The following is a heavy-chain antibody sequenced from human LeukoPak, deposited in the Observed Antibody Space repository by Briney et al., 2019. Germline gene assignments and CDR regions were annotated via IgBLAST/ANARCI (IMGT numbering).Heavy chain of an antibody. Sequence: SETLSLTCSIYNGSVNSNSDYWGWIRQPPGKGLEWIGNIYYSGKAYYNWSLKSRVTMSVDTSKNQFSLKLSSVTAADTAVYYCASRLNCSGGSCYSGDAFDIWGQGTMVTVSS. J-gene: IGHJ3*02. CDR3: ASRLNCSGGSCYSGDAFDI. D-gene: IGHD2-15*01. V-gene: IGHV4-39*07. CDR2: IYYSGKA. CDR1: NGSVNSNSDY.